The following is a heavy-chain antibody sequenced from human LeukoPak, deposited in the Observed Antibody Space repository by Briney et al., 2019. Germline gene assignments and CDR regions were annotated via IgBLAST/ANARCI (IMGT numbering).Heavy chain of an antibody. D-gene: IGHD2-2*01. Sequence: GGSLRLSCAASGFTFSSYSMNWVRQAPGKGLEWVSSISSRSSYMDYADSVKGRFTISRDNAKNSLYLQMNSLRAEDTAVYYCAKEAQGCSITSCYFDSWGQGNLVTVSS. CDR1: GFTFSSYS. CDR3: AKEAQGCSITSCYFDS. V-gene: IGHV3-21*04. J-gene: IGHJ4*02. CDR2: ISSRSSYM.